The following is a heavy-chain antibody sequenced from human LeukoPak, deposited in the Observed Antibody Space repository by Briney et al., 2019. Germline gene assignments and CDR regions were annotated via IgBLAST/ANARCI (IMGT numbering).Heavy chain of an antibody. Sequence: SETLSLTCAVSGGSISSGGYSWSWIRQPPGKGLEWIGYIYHSGSTYYNPSLKSRVTISVHRSKNQFSLKLSSVTAADTAVYYCAREDCSGGSCYYYYWGQGTLVTVSS. V-gene: IGHV4-30-2*01. CDR2: IYHSGST. CDR3: AREDCSGGSCYYYY. D-gene: IGHD2-15*01. J-gene: IGHJ4*02. CDR1: GGSISSGGYS.